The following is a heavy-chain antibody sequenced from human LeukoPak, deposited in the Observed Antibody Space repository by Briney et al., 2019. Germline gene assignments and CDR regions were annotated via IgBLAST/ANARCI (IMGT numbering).Heavy chain of an antibody. CDR1: GGSISSYY. Sequence: SETLSLTCTVSGGSISSYYWSWIRQPPGKGLECIGYIFYTGSTYYNPSLRSRFTISVDTSKNQFSLKLNSVTAADTAVYYCARVDNIAAVDYWGQGTLVTVSS. D-gene: IGHD6-13*01. CDR2: IFYTGST. V-gene: IGHV4-59*01. CDR3: ARVDNIAAVDY. J-gene: IGHJ4*02.